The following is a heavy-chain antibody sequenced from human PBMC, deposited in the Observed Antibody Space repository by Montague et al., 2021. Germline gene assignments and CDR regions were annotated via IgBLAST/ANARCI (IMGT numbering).Heavy chain of an antibody. CDR1: GGSLDGFY. Sequence: SETLSLTCAVHGGSLDGFYWTWIRQPPGKGLEWIGETNHRGISSYNPALKGRVTLSAETSKNQFSLRVTSVTAADTAVYFCARYLTGGYDAWGRGTLVTVSS. J-gene: IGHJ4*02. D-gene: IGHD5-12*01. CDR3: ARYLTGGYDA. CDR2: TNHRGIS. V-gene: IGHV4-34*01.